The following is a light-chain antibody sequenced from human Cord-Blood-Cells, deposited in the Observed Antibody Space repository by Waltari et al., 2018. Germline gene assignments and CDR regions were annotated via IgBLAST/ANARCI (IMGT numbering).Light chain of an antibody. Sequence: DIVMTQSPDSLAVAVGERATINCQSSQSVLYSSNNKNYLAWYQQKPGQPPKLLIYWASTRESGVPYRFSGSGSGTDFTLTISSLQAEDVAVYYCQQYYSTPWTFGQGTKVEIK. J-gene: IGKJ1*01. CDR1: QSVLYSSNNKNY. CDR3: QQYYSTPWT. V-gene: IGKV4-1*01. CDR2: WAS.